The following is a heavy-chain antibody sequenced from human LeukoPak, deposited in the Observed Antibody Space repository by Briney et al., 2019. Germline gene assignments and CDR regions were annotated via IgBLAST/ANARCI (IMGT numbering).Heavy chain of an antibody. D-gene: IGHD7-27*01. CDR1: GYTSTSYG. J-gene: IGHJ4*02. V-gene: IGHV1-8*01. CDR3: ARGPPNWGYDY. Sequence: ASVKVSCKASGYTSTSYGISWMRQAPGQRPEWMGWMSPNSGDTGYAQKFQDRVTMTRNTSISTAYMELSSLRSDDTAVYYCARGPPNWGYDYWGPGTLVTVSS. CDR2: MSPNSGDT.